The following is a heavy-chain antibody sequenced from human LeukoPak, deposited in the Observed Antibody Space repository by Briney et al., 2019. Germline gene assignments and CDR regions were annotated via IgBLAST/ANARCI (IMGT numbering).Heavy chain of an antibody. Sequence: GGSLRPSCAASGFTFSSYTMNWVRQAPGKGLEWVSYISSSGKSIYYADSVKGRFIISRDNAKNSLYLQVNDPRAEDAAVYYCARGAYDISGYYYYYYYMDVWGKGTPVTVSS. V-gene: IGHV3-48*01. CDR3: ARGAYDISGYYYYYYYMDV. CDR1: GFTFSSYT. J-gene: IGHJ6*03. CDR2: ISSSGKSI. D-gene: IGHD3-22*01.